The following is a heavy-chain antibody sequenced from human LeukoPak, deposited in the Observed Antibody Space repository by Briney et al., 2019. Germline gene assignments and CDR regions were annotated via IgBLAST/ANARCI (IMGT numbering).Heavy chain of an antibody. D-gene: IGHD2-15*01. CDR3: ARGRSPVVY. CDR1: GFTFSTYW. Sequence: GGSLGLSCAASGFTFSTYWMSWVRQAPGKGLEWVANINQDGSEKYYVDSVKGRFTISRDNAKNSLYLQMNSLRAEDTAVYYCARGRSPVVYWGQGTLVTVSS. J-gene: IGHJ4*02. V-gene: IGHV3-7*01. CDR2: INQDGSEK.